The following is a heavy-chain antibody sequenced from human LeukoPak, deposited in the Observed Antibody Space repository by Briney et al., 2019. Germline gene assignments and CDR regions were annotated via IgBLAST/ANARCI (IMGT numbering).Heavy chain of an antibody. D-gene: IGHD6-6*01. CDR1: GYTFASYG. V-gene: IGHV1-18*01. J-gene: IGHJ4*02. Sequence: ASVKVSCKASGYTFASYGISWVRQAPGQGLEWMGWISAYNGNTNYAQKFQGRVTMTRDTSTSTVYMELSSLRSDDTAVYYCARTAARRFDYWGQGTLVTVSS. CDR3: ARTAARRFDY. CDR2: ISAYNGNT.